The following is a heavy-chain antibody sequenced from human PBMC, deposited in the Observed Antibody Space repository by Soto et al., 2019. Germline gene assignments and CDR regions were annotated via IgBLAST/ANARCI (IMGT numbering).Heavy chain of an antibody. CDR1: GFSLSNARMG. V-gene: IGHV2-26*01. D-gene: IGHD3-3*01. CDR2: IFSNDEK. J-gene: IGHJ3*02. Sequence: QVTLKESGPVLVKPTETLTLTCTVSGFSLSNARMGVSWIRQPPGKALEWLAHIFSNDEKSYSTSLKSRLTICKDTSKSQVVLTMTNTHPVDTATYYCARITIFGVVIMSDAFDIWGQGTMVTVSS. CDR3: ARITIFGVVIMSDAFDI.